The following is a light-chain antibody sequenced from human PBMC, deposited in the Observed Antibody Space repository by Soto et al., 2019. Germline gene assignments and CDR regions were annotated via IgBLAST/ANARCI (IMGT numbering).Light chain of an antibody. Sequence: QSVLTQPASVSGSPGQSIALSCTGTSSDIGSYNYVSWYQQHPGKAPKLMIHEVSNRPSGVSDRFSGSKSGNTASLTISGLQADDEADYYCSSHTTYSTRVFGTGTKVTVL. CDR2: EVS. V-gene: IGLV2-14*01. CDR3: SSHTTYSTRV. CDR1: SSDIGSYNY. J-gene: IGLJ1*01.